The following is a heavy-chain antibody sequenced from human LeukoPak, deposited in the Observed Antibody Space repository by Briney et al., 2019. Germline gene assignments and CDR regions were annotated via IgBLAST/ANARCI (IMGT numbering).Heavy chain of an antibody. CDR2: IKSKTDGGTT. Sequence: GGSLRLSCAASGFTFNNAWMNWVRQAPGKGLELVGRIKSKTDGGTTDYAAPVKDRFTISRDDSKNTLYLQMDSLRTEDTAVYYCTTVVAAAVNGWFDPWGQGTLVTVSS. CDR3: TTVVAAAVNGWFDP. D-gene: IGHD6-13*01. V-gene: IGHV3-15*01. CDR1: GFTFNNAW. J-gene: IGHJ5*02.